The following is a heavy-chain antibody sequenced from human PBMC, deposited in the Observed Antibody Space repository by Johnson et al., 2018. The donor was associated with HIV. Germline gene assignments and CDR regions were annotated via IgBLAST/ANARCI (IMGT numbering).Heavy chain of an antibody. Sequence: VQLVESGGGLVQPGGSLRLSCAASGFTFSSYWMSWVRQAPGKGLEWVANIKQDGIEKHYVDSVKGRFIISRDNAKNSLYLQMNSLRAEDTAVYYCARDKDSSGYYYNDAFDIWGQGTMVTVSS. CDR2: IKQDGIEK. V-gene: IGHV3-7*01. D-gene: IGHD3-22*01. J-gene: IGHJ3*02. CDR3: ARDKDSSGYYYNDAFDI. CDR1: GFTFSSYW.